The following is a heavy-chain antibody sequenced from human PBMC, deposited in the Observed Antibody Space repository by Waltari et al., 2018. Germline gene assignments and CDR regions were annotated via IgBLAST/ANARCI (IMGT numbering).Heavy chain of an antibody. V-gene: IGHV3-30-3*01. Sequence: QVQLVESGGGVVQPGRSLRLSCAASGFTFSSYAMHWVRQAPGKGLEWVAVISYDGSNKYYADSVKGRFTISRDNSKNTLYLQMNSLRAEDTAVYYCARSIVVVPLDYWGQGTLVTVSS. J-gene: IGHJ4*02. D-gene: IGHD2-21*01. CDR1: GFTFSSYA. CDR2: ISYDGSNK. CDR3: ARSIVVVPLDY.